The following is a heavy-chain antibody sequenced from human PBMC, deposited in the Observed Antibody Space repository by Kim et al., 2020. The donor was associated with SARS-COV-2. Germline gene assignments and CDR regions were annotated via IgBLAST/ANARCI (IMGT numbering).Heavy chain of an antibody. Sequence: GGSLRLSCAASGFTFSSYGMHWVRQAPGKGLEWVAGIWYDGSNKYYADSVKGRFTISRDNSKNTLYLQMNSLRAEDTAVYYCARDLWFGESSPSSLDYWGQGTLVTVSS. J-gene: IGHJ4*02. CDR3: ARDLWFGESSPSSLDY. CDR1: GFTFSSYG. D-gene: IGHD3-10*01. V-gene: IGHV3-33*01. CDR2: IWYDGSNK.